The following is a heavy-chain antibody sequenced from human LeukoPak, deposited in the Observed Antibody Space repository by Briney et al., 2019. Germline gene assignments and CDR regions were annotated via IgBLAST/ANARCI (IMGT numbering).Heavy chain of an antibody. J-gene: IGHJ6*03. CDR1: GYTFTSYY. CDR2: INPSGGST. CDR3: ARGRLYQLLFSYYYYYYMDV. V-gene: IGHV1-46*01. D-gene: IGHD2-2*01. Sequence: GASVKVSCKASGYTFTSYYMHWVRQAPGQGLEWVGIINPSGGSTSYAQKFQGRVTITADKSTSTAYMELSSLRSEDTAVYYCARGRLYQLLFSYYYYYYMDVWGKGTTVTVSS.